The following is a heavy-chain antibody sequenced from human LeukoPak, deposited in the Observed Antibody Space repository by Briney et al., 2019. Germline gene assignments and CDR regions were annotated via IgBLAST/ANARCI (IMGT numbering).Heavy chain of an antibody. J-gene: IGHJ3*02. CDR2: IYTSGST. D-gene: IGHD1-1*01. CDR1: GGSITTSSDY. CDR3: ARVGTTGTTFAFDI. V-gene: IGHV4-61*02. Sequence: SETLSLTCTVSGGSITTSSDYWSWIRQSAGKGLEWIGRIYTSGSTNYNPSLKSRVTISLDTSKNQFSLKLSSVTAADTAVYYCARVGTTGTTFAFDIWGQGTMVTVSS.